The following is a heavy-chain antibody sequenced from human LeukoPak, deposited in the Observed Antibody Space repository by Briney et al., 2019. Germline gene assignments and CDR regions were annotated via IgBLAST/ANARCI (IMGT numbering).Heavy chain of an antibody. V-gene: IGHV3-30*02. D-gene: IGHD7-27*01. CDR3: AKDASGDPDWYFDL. Sequence: PGGSLRLSCAASGFTFSSYGMHWVRQAPGKGLEWVAVIWYGGSNKYYADSVKGRFTISRDNSKNTLYLQMNSLRAEDTAVYYCAKDASGDPDWYFDLWGRGTPVTVSS. CDR1: GFTFSSYG. CDR2: IWYGGSNK. J-gene: IGHJ2*01.